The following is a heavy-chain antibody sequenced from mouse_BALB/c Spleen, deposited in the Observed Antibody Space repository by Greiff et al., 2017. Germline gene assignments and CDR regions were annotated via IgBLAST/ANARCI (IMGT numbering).Heavy chain of an antibody. CDR2: IDPSDSET. V-gene: IGHV1S127*01. Sequence: QVHVKQSGPQLVRPGASVKISCKASGYSFTSYWMHWVKQRPGQGLEWIGMIDPSDSETRLNQKFKDKATLTVDKSSSTAYMQLSSPTSEDSAVYYCARVGDYQYYFDYWGQGTTLTVSS. D-gene: IGHD2-4*01. J-gene: IGHJ2*01. CDR3: ARVGDYQYYFDY. CDR1: GYSFTSYW.